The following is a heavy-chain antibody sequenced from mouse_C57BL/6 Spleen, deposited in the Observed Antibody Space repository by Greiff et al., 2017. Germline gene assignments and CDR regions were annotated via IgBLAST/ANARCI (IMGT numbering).Heavy chain of an antibody. CDR3: ARDWEDYAMDY. V-gene: IGHV1-55*01. Sequence: QVQLQQPGAELVKPGASVKMSCKASGYTFTSYWITWVKQRPGQGLEWIGDIYPGSGSTNYNEKFKSKATLTVDTSSSTAYMELRSLTSEDSAVYFCARDWEDYAMDYWGQGTSVTVSS. CDR2: IYPGSGST. J-gene: IGHJ4*01. CDR1: GYTFTSYW. D-gene: IGHD4-1*01.